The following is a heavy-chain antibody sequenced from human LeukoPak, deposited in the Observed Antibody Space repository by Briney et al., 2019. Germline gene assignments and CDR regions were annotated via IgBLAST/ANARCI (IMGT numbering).Heavy chain of an antibody. J-gene: IGHJ4*02. CDR1: GFTVITND. D-gene: IGHD1-14*01. CDR3: ARGVEPLAANTLTY. CDR2: LYSDGNT. Sequence: GGSLRLSCAASGFTVITNDMTWVRQAPGKGIEWVSVLYSDGNTKYADSVQGRFTISRDNSKNTLYLEMNSLSPDDTAVYYCARGVEPLAANTLTYWGQGTLVTVSS. V-gene: IGHV3-53*01.